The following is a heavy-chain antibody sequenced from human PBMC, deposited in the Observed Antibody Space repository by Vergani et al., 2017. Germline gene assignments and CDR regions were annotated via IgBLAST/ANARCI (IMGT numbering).Heavy chain of an antibody. J-gene: IGHJ1*01. V-gene: IGHV4-39*01. CDR3: TRHGRSGWAGYFQH. CDR2: IYYTGNT. CDR1: GVYIGSNSYY. D-gene: IGHD6-19*01. Sequence: QLQLQESGPGLVKPSETLSLTCTVSGVYIGSNSYYWGWIRQPPGKGLEWIGTIYYTGNTYYNEAHKSRLTISVETSKNQFSLNLTSVTAADTAVYYCTRHGRSGWAGYFQHWGQGTLVTASS.